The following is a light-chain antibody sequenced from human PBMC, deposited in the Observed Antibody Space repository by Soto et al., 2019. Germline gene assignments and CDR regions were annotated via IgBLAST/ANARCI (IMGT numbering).Light chain of an antibody. CDR3: SSYTGSSTLV. CDR1: SSDIGHYTY. V-gene: IGLV2-14*03. J-gene: IGLJ2*01. CDR2: GVS. Sequence: QSALTQPASVSGSPGQSITISCTGTSSDIGHYTYVSWYQQHPGKAPKLMIYGVSNRPSGVSNRFSGSKSGNTASLTISGLQAEDEADYYCSSYTGSSTLVFGGGTKLTVL.